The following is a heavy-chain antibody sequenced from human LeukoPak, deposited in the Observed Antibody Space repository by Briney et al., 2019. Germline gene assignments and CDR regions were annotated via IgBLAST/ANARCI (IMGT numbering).Heavy chain of an antibody. D-gene: IGHD1-26*01. CDR1: GFTFSSYA. Sequence: GGSLRLSCAASGFTFSSYAMSWVRPAPGKGLEWVSAISAGGGSTYYADSVKGRFTISRDNSKNTLYLQMNSLRAEDTAVYYCAKDRVGAYPDYFDYWGQGTLVTVSS. CDR3: AKDRVGAYPDYFDY. V-gene: IGHV3-23*01. CDR2: ISAGGGST. J-gene: IGHJ4*02.